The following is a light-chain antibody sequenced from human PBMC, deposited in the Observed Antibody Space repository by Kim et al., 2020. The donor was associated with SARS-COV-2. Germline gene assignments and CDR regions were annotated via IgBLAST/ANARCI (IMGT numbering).Light chain of an antibody. CDR2: AST. J-gene: IGLJ1*01. Sequence: TVTIPCTGSSSNIGEGYDVHWYRQLPRTAPKLLIYASTNRPSGVPDRVSGSKSGTSASLAITGLQAEDEADYYCQSYDSSLSGYVFGSGTKVTVL. V-gene: IGLV1-40*01. CDR3: QSYDSSLSGYV. CDR1: SSNIGEGYD.